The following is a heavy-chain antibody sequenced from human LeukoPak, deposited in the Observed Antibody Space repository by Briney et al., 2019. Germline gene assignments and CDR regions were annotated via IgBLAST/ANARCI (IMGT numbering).Heavy chain of an antibody. CDR2: ISSSGTYI. CDR3: AKVGELLERIAAAGFLFDY. Sequence: GGSLRLSCAASTFTFSSYNMNWVRQAPGKGLEWVSSISSSGTYIYYRDSVKGRFTISRDNAENSLYLEMNSLRAEDTAVYYCAKVGELLERIAAAGFLFDYWGQGTLVTVSS. J-gene: IGHJ4*02. D-gene: IGHD6-13*01. V-gene: IGHV3-21*04. CDR1: TFTFSSYN.